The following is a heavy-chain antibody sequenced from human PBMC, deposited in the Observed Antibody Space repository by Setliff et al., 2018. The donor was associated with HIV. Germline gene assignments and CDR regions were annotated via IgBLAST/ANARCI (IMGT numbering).Heavy chain of an antibody. D-gene: IGHD3-10*01. CDR1: GGSISSGSYY. CDR3: ARERSALLWKNCFDP. J-gene: IGHJ5*02. V-gene: IGHV4-61*09. CDR2: IYTSGST. Sequence: SETLSLTCTVSGGSISSGSYYWSWIRQPAGKGLEWIGHIYTSGSTNYNPSRKSRVTISVDTSKNQFSLKLSSVTAADTAVYYCARERSALLWKNCFDPWGQGTLVTVSS.